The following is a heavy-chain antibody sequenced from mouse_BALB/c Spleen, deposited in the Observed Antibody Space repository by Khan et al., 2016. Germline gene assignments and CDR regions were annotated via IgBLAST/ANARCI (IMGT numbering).Heavy chain of an antibody. CDR3: ASTFWYFDV. J-gene: IGHJ1*01. CDR1: GFDFCSYC. V-gene: IGHV4-1*02. Sequence: EVKLLESGGGLVQPGGSLKLSCAASGFDFCSYCICWVRQAPGKGLEWIGEINPDSSTINYTQSLKDKVNITRDNAKKTPYLQISNVRSEDTAFYYCASTFWYFDVWGAGTTVTVSA. CDR2: INPDSSTI.